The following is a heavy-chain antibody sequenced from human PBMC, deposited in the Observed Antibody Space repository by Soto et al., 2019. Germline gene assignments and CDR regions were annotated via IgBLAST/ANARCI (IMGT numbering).Heavy chain of an antibody. Sequence: QLQLQESGPRLVKPSETLSLTCTVSVGSISSSGNYWGWIRQPPGKGLEWIASISYGGSTYYNPSLKSRVTISADTSKNQFYLKLSSVTAADTAVYYCMRDSGNYRTSNWGQGTLVTVCS. CDR3: MRDSGNYRTSN. J-gene: IGHJ4*02. CDR2: ISYGGST. CDR1: VGSISSSGNY. D-gene: IGHD1-26*01. V-gene: IGHV4-39*01.